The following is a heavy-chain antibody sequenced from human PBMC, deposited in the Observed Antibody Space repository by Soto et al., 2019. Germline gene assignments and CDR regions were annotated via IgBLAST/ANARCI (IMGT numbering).Heavy chain of an antibody. D-gene: IGHD1-7*01. V-gene: IGHV6-1*01. CDR1: GDSVSNNRAA. Sequence: QTLTHTCAISGDSVSNNRAAWNWIRLSPSRGLEWLARTYYRSRWYNDYAVSVRSRITVNPDTSKNQFSLQLTSVTPEDTAVYYCAGTTSHQWYYMDVWGKGTTVTVSS. CDR3: AGTTSHQWYYMDV. CDR2: TYYRSRWYN. J-gene: IGHJ6*03.